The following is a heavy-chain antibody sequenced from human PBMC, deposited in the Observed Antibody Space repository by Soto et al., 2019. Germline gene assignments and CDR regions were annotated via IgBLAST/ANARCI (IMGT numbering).Heavy chain of an antibody. D-gene: IGHD6-19*01. Sequence: EVQLVKSGGGLIQPGGSLRLSCAASGFTVSSNYMSWVRQAPGKGLEWVSVIYSGGSTYYADSVKGRFTISRDNSKNTLYLQMNSLRAEDTAVYYCARVPIDSSGWYFPLGFDYWGQGTLVTVSS. CDR3: ARVPIDSSGWYFPLGFDY. J-gene: IGHJ4*02. CDR2: IYSGGST. CDR1: GFTVSSNY. V-gene: IGHV3-53*01.